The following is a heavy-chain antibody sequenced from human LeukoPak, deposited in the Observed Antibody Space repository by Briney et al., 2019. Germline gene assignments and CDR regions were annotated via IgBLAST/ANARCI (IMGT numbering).Heavy chain of an antibody. Sequence: PGGSLRPSCAASGFTFSSNDIHWVRQAPGKGLEWVVVISYDGGNKYYADSVKGRFAISRDNSKNTLYLQMNSLRAEDTAVYYCAKGTHYYDSSGYWGAFDIWGQGTMVTVSS. CDR3: AKGTHYYDSSGYWGAFDI. V-gene: IGHV3-30*18. D-gene: IGHD3-22*01. J-gene: IGHJ3*02. CDR1: GFTFSSND. CDR2: ISYDGGNK.